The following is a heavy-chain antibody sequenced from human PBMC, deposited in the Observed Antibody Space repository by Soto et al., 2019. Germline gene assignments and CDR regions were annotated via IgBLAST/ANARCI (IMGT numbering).Heavy chain of an antibody. CDR1: GFTFSSYG. CDR2: IWYDGSNK. D-gene: IGHD3-22*01. V-gene: IGHV3-33*01. CDR3: TDSSGRNLDAFDI. Sequence: QVQLVESGGGVVQPGRSLRLSCAASGFTFSSYGMHWVRQAPGKGREWVAVIWYDGSNKYYADSVKGRFTISRDNSKNKLYLQMNSLRAEDKAAYYCTDSSGRNLDAFDIWGQGTMVTVSS. J-gene: IGHJ3*02.